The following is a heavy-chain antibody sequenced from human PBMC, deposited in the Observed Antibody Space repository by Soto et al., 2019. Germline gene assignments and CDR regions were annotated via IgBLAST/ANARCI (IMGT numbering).Heavy chain of an antibody. CDR3: ARDRGVYAINWFDP. CDR1: GFTFSSYA. CDR2: ISYDGSNK. J-gene: IGHJ5*02. Sequence: GGSLRLSCAASGFTFSSYAMHWVRQAPGKGLEWVAVISYDGSNKYYADSVKGRFTISRDNSKNTLYLQMNSLRAEDTAVYYCARDRGVYAINWFDPWGQGTLVTVSS. D-gene: IGHD2-8*01. V-gene: IGHV3-30-3*01.